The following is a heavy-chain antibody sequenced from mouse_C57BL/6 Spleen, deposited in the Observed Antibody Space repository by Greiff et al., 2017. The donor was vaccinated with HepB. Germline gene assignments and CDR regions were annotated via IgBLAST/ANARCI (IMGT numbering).Heavy chain of an antibody. Sequence: EVKLEESGGGLVKPGGSLKLSCAASGFTFSSYAMSWVRQTPEKRLEWVATISDGGSYTYYPDNVKGRFTISRDNAKNNLYLQMSHLKSEDTAMYYCAREGLRPDWYFDVWGTGTTVTVSS. CDR1: GFTFSSYA. V-gene: IGHV5-4*03. CDR2: ISDGGSYT. J-gene: IGHJ1*03. CDR3: AREGLRPDWYFDV. D-gene: IGHD1-2*01.